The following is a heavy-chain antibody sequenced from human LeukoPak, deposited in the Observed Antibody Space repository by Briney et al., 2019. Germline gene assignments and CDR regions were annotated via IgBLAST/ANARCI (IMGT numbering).Heavy chain of an antibody. V-gene: IGHV3-53*01. D-gene: IGHD2-2*02. Sequence: PGGSLRLSCAASGFTVSTKYMSWVRQAPGEGLEWVSTIYTSGDTYYAASVKGRFTISRDDSKSTLYLQVNSLRAEDTAVYYCARGLYTTRHLNHFDYWGQGTLVTVSS. CDR3: ARGLYTTRHLNHFDY. CDR2: IYTSGDT. J-gene: IGHJ4*02. CDR1: GFTVSTKY.